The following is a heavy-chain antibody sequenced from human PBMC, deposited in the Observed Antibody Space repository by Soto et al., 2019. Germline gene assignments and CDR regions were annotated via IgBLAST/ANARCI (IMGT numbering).Heavy chain of an antibody. CDR2: ISYSGST. CDR3: ARVTGTEFPFDP. Sequence: SEPLSLTCTVSGGSISSXYWXWIXHPPGKGLEWIGYISYSGSTNYNPSLKSRVTISVDTSKNQFSLKLSSVTAADTAVYYCARVTGTEFPFDPWGQGTLVTVSS. J-gene: IGHJ5*02. D-gene: IGHD1-20*01. V-gene: IGHV4-59*01. CDR1: GGSISSXY.